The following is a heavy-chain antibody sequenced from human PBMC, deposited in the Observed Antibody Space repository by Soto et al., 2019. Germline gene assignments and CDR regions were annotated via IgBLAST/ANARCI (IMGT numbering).Heavy chain of an antibody. CDR3: AREGVSSSSWYYYYYMDV. D-gene: IGHD6-6*01. J-gene: IGHJ6*03. V-gene: IGHV1-3*01. CDR2: INAGNGNT. Sequence: GASVKVSCKASGYTFTSYAMHWVRQAPGQRLEWMGWINAGNGNTKYSQKFQGRVTITRDTSASTAYMELSSLRSEDTAVYYCAREGVSSSSWYYYYYMDVWGKGTTVTVSS. CDR1: GYTFTSYA.